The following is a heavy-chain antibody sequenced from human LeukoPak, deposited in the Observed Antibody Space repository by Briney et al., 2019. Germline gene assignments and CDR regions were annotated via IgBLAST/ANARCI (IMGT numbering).Heavy chain of an antibody. Sequence: GGSLRLSCAASGFTFSSYAMSWVRQAPGKGLEWVSAISGSGGSTYYADSVKGRFTISSDNSKNTLYLQMNSLRAEDTAIYYCAKDCNGGNCYIDYWGQGTLVTVAS. CDR3: AKDCNGGNCYIDY. D-gene: IGHD2-15*01. V-gene: IGHV3-23*01. CDR1: GFTFSSYA. CDR2: ISGSGGST. J-gene: IGHJ4*02.